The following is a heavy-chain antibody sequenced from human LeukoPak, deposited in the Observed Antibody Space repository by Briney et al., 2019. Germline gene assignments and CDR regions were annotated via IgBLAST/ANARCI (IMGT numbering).Heavy chain of an antibody. CDR3: ANEIRPNDY. CDR1: GFTFSSHA. J-gene: IGHJ4*02. V-gene: IGHV3-23*03. D-gene: IGHD4-17*01. CDR2: IDIGGGNT. Sequence: GGSLRLSCTVSGFTFSSHAWSWVRQAPGRGLEWVSCIDIGGGNTYYGDSVKGRFTISRDNSKNTLYLQMDSLRAEDSAVYYCANEIRPNDYWGQGTLVTVSS.